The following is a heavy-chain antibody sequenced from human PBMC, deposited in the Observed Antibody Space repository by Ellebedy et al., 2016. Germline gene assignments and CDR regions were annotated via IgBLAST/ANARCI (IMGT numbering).Heavy chain of an antibody. CDR1: GFTFSSYA. Sequence: GGSLRLSXPASGFTFSSYAMTWVRQSPGRGLEWVSAISDTGGRTYYADSVKGRFTISRDNSKNTLYLQMSSLRAEDTAVFYCVRSGESAYYFDYWGQGILVTVSS. CDR2: ISDTGGRT. CDR3: VRSGESAYYFDY. V-gene: IGHV3-23*01. J-gene: IGHJ4*02. D-gene: IGHD3-10*01.